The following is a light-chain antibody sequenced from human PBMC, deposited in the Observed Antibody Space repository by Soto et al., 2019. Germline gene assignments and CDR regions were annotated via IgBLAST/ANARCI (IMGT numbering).Light chain of an antibody. CDR3: QQYGALPPT. CDR1: QTVSNTY. V-gene: IGKV3-20*01. J-gene: IGKJ4*01. Sequence: EIVLTQFPGALSLSPGERVTISCRASQTVSNTYLAWYQQKSGQAPKFLIYGASNRATGIPDRFSGSGSGTDFTLTISRLEPEDFAVYYCQQYGALPPTFGGGTKVEIK. CDR2: GAS.